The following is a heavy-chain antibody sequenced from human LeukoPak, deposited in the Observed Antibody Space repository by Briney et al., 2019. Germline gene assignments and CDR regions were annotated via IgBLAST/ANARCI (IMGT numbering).Heavy chain of an antibody. D-gene: IGHD3-22*01. Sequence: GGSLRLSCAASGFTFSDYYMSWIRQAPGKGPEWVSYISSSGSTIYYADSVKGRFTISRDNAKNSLYLQMNSLRAEDTAVYYCARALYYDSSGYLYYFDYWGQGTLVTVSS. CDR1: GFTFSDYY. CDR3: ARALYYDSSGYLYYFDY. V-gene: IGHV3-11*01. CDR2: ISSSGSTI. J-gene: IGHJ4*02.